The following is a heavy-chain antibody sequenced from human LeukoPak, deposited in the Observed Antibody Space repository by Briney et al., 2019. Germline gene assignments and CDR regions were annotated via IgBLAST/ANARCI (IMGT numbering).Heavy chain of an antibody. V-gene: IGHV3-21*01. CDR3: ARERSYYYDSSGSPIDY. CDR1: GFTFSSYS. Sequence: PGGSLRLSCAASGFTFSSYSMNWVRQAPGKGLEWLSSISSSSSYIYYADSVKGRFTISRHNAKNSLYLQMSSRRAEDTAVYYCARERSYYYDSSGSPIDYWGQGTLVTVSS. CDR2: ISSSSSYI. J-gene: IGHJ4*02. D-gene: IGHD3-22*01.